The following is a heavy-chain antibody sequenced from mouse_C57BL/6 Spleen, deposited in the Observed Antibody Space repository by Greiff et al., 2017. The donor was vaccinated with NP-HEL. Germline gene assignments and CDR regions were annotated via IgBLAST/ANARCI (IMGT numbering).Heavy chain of an antibody. D-gene: IGHD1-1*02. CDR1: GYTFTDYY. J-gene: IGHJ3*01. CDR2: INPNNGGT. V-gene: IGHV1-26*01. Sequence: EVQLQQSGPELVKPGASVKISCKASGYTFTDYYMNWVKQSHGKSLEWIGDINPNNGGTSYNQKFKGKATLTVDKSSSTAYMELLSLTSEDSAVYYCASVYYGLQGFAYWGQGTLVTVSA. CDR3: ASVYYGLQGFAY.